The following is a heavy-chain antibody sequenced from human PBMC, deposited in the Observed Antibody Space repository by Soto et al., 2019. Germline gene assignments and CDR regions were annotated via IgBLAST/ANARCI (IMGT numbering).Heavy chain of an antibody. CDR2: TYRGSESYN. CDR3: ARGKNAAFDY. CDR1: GDSVSNNAVA. V-gene: IGHV6-1*01. J-gene: IGHJ4*02. Sequence: QVQLQQSGPGILKASQTLSVTCAISGDSVSNNAVAWNWIRQSPSGGLEWLARTYRGSESYNDYSISLKSRVTINSDPSKNQFSLQLTSVTSEDTAVYYCARGKNAAFDYWGQGTVVTGSS.